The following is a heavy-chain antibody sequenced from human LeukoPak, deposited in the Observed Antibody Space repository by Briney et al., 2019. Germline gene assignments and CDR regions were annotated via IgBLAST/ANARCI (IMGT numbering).Heavy chain of an antibody. J-gene: IGHJ6*02. CDR1: GFTVSRNY. V-gene: IGHV3-53*01. CDR2: IYSGGST. Sequence: GGSLRLSCAASGFTVSRNYMSWVRQAPGKGLEWVSVIYSGGSTYYADSVKGRFTISRDNSKNTLYLQMNSLRAEDTAVYYCARVDGDYDYGMDVWGQGTTVTVSS. D-gene: IGHD4-17*01. CDR3: ARVDGDYDYGMDV.